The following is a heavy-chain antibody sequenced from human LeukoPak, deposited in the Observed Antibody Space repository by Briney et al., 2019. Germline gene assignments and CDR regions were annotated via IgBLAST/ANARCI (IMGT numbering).Heavy chain of an antibody. CDR2: LYYSGST. D-gene: IGHD3-9*01. Sequence: SETLSLTCSVSGGSITSSTYHWGWIRQPPGKGLEWIGNLYYSGSTYYNPSLKSRVTISVDTSKSQFSLKLSSVTAADTAVYFCAREPRVGNTGYYFDCWGQGTLVTVSS. CDR3: AREPRVGNTGYYFDC. CDR1: GGSITSSTYH. V-gene: IGHV4-39*07. J-gene: IGHJ4*02.